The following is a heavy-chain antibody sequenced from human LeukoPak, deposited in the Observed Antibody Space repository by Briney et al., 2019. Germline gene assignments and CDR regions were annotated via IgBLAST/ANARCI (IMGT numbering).Heavy chain of an antibody. V-gene: IGHV3-15*05. Sequence: RPGGSLRLSCAASGFTFTNAWMSWVRQAPGKGLEWVGRIKSIGDGGTTEYTAPVQGRFTISRGDSRNTLYLQMNSLKTEDTAVYYCTTGRDRWQLLFDIWGQGTMVAVSS. CDR1: GFTFTNAW. J-gene: IGHJ3*02. CDR2: IKSIGDGGTT. CDR3: TTGRDRWQLLFDI. D-gene: IGHD4-23*01.